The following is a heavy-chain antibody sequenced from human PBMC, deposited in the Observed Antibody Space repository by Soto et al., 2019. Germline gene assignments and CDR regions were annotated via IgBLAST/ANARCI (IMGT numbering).Heavy chain of an antibody. Sequence: GGSLRLSCAASGFTFDDYAMHWVRQAPGKGLEWVSGISWNSGSIGYADSVKGRFTISRDNAKNSLYLQMNSLRAEDTALYYCAKALIVGATRLAFDIWGQGTMVTVSS. CDR1: GFTFDDYA. V-gene: IGHV3-9*01. CDR3: AKALIVGATRLAFDI. CDR2: ISWNSGSI. D-gene: IGHD1-26*01. J-gene: IGHJ3*02.